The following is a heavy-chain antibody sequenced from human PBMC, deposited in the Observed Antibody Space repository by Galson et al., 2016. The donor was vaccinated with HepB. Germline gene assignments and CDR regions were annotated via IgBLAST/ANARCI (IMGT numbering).Heavy chain of an antibody. J-gene: IGHJ4*02. CDR2: INSDGSGT. V-gene: IGHV3-74*01. D-gene: IGHD6-19*01. CDR3: ARTASSGYYVGDY. CDR1: GFTFNTYW. Sequence: SLRLSCAASGFTFNTYWMHWVRQAPGKGLVWVSRINSDGSGTTYADSVKGRFTISRDNAKNTLYLQMNSLRAEDTALYYCARTASSGYYVGDYWGPGTLVTVSS.